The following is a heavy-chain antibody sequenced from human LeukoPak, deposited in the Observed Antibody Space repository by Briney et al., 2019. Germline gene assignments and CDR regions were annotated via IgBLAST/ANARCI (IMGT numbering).Heavy chain of an antibody. CDR2: TPTSPSHI. CDR3: APKAAAGA. J-gene: IGHJ5*02. Sequence: GGSFALYPAVSGFTPRSYRLNRVRHAPGKGLDLDSHTPTSPSHISYADSLKARFTTSRDNTKNSPYLQMNSLRAEDTAVYYCAPKAAAGAWGQGTLVTVSS. D-gene: IGHD6-13*01. CDR1: GFTPRSYR. V-gene: IGHV3-21*01.